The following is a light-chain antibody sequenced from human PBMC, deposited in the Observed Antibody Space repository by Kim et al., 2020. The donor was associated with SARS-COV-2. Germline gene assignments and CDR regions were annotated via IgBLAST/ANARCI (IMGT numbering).Light chain of an antibody. CDR3: QQRSNWPPLT. V-gene: IGKV3-11*01. CDR1: QSVSSY. Sequence: SPGERATLSCRASQSVSSYLAWYQQKPGQPPRLLIYDASTRATGIPSRFSGSGSGTVFTLTISSLEPEDVAVYYCQQRSNWPPLTFGGGTEVDIK. J-gene: IGKJ4*01. CDR2: DAS.